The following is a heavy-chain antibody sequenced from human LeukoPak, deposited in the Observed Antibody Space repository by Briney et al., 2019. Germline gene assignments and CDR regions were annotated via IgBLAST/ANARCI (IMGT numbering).Heavy chain of an antibody. CDR2: MNPNSGNT. Sequence: GASVKVSCKASGYTFTSYDINWVRQATGQGLEWMGWMNPNSGNTGYAQKLQVRVTMTRNTSISTAYMELGSLRSEDTAVYYCARGGGVGIQLWLSDFDIWGQGTMVTVSS. CDR3: ARGGGVGIQLWLSDFDI. J-gene: IGHJ3*02. V-gene: IGHV1-8*01. D-gene: IGHD5-18*01. CDR1: GYTFTSYD.